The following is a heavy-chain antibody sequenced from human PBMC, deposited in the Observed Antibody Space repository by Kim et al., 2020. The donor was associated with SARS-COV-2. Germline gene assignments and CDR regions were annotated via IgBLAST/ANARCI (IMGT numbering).Heavy chain of an antibody. V-gene: IGHV3-21*01. CDR3: AREFGD. J-gene: IGHJ4*02. D-gene: IGHD3-10*01. Sequence: SSSSYISYADSVKGRFTISRDNAKNSLYLQMNSLRAEDTSVYYCAREFGDWGQGTLVTVSS. CDR2: SSSSYI.